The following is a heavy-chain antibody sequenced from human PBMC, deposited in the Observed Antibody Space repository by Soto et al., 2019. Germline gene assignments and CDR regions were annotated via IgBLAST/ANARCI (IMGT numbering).Heavy chain of an antibody. D-gene: IGHD3-22*01. CDR2: IYHGGST. CDR1: GYYISSGYY. J-gene: IGHJ5*02. Sequence: SETLSLTCAVSGYYISSGYYWGWLRQPPGKGLECIGSIYHGGSTYYNPSLNSRVTLSIDMTNNHVSLILNSVTAADTAVYYCARVGPWVPYYYDSSPYTFKNWFDPWGQGTLVTVSS. V-gene: IGHV4-38-2*01. CDR3: ARVGPWVPYYYDSSPYTFKNWFDP.